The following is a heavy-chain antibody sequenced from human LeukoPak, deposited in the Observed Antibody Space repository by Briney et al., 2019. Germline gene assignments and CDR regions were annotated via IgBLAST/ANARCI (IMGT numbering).Heavy chain of an antibody. D-gene: IGHD5-24*01. CDR1: GGSFSGYY. CDR2: IFYTGST. CDR3: ASRESRDGYNYDAFDI. V-gene: IGHV4-34*09. Sequence: SQTLSLTCAVYGGSFSGYYWSWIRQPPGKGLEWIGNIFYTGSTYYNPSLKSRVTISVETSKNQFSLKLTSVTAADTAVYYCASRESRDGYNYDAFDIWGQGTMVTVSS. J-gene: IGHJ3*02.